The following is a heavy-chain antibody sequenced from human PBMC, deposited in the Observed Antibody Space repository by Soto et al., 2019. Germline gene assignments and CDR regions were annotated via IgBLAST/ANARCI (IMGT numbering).Heavy chain of an antibody. CDR2: IYHSGST. CDR1: GGSISSSNW. J-gene: IGHJ3*02. CDR3: ARVSGNDAFDI. Sequence: SETLSLTCAVSGGSISSSNWWSWVRQPPGKGLEWIGEIYHSGSTNYNPSLKSRVTISVDKSKNQFSLKLRSGTAADTALYYCARVSGNDAFDIWGQGTMVTVSS. D-gene: IGHD3-22*01. V-gene: IGHV4-4*02.